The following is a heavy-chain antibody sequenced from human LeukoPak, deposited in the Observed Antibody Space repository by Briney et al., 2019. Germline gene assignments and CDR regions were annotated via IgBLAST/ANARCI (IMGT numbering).Heavy chain of an antibody. CDR3: ARGSIVGATFDYFDY. CDR2: MNPNSANT. CDR1: GYTFTSYD. J-gene: IGHJ4*02. D-gene: IGHD1-26*01. Sequence: GASVKVSCKASGYTFTSYDINWVRQATGQGLEWMGWMNPNSANTGYAQKFQGRVTMTRNTSISTAYMELSRLRSDDTAVYYCARGSIVGATFDYFDYWGQGTLVTVSS. V-gene: IGHV1-8*01.